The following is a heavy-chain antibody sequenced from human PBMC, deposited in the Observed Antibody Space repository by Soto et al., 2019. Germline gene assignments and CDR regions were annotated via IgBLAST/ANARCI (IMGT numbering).Heavy chain of an antibody. J-gene: IGHJ3*02. CDR3: ARSPLTYDYVRQTWSEVGDSFDI. V-gene: IGHV4-34*12. CDR1: GSSLGAFD. CDR2: LIHGGST. Sequence: SEILSLTCAVFGSSLGAFDWTWISQPPGKGLEWIGELIHGGSTTYNPSIKSRVTFSLDTSKSQFSLHLLSVTAADTAVYYCARSPLTYDYVRQTWSEVGDSFDIWGRGTWVTVSS. D-gene: IGHD3-16*01.